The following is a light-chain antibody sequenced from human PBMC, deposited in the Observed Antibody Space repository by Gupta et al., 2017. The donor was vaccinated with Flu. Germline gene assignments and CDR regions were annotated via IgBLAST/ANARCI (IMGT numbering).Light chain of an antibody. CDR3: QVGDSSSDSGV. CDR1: NSGGKS. Sequence: GGNNSGGKSVHWYQQKQGHAHVLVVNDDSDRPSGIAERFCGSNSGNTATLTISRVEVGDEDDDDYQVGDSSSDSGVFGGGTKLTVL. CDR2: DDS. V-gene: IGLV3-21*02. J-gene: IGLJ3*02.